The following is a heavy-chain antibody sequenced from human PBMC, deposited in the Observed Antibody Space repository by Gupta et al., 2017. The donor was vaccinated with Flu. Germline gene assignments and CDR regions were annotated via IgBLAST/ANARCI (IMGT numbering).Heavy chain of an antibody. CDR1: GFTFSSYG. Sequence: QVQLVESGGGVVQPGRSLRLSCAASGFTFSSYGMHWVRQAPGKGLEWVAVIWYDGSNKYYADSVKGRFTISRDNSKNTLYLQMNSLRAEDTAVYYCAREEEDTAMVPTLDYWGQGTLVTVSS. D-gene: IGHD5-18*01. CDR3: AREEEDTAMVPTLDY. V-gene: IGHV3-33*01. J-gene: IGHJ4*02. CDR2: IWYDGSNK.